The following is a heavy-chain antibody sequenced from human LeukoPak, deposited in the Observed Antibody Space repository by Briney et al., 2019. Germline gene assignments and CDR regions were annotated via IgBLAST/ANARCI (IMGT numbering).Heavy chain of an antibody. CDR2: IKQDGSER. J-gene: IGHJ6*03. V-gene: IGHV3-7*01. CDR3: APSGRGNTYGYYYYLGV. Sequence: GGSLRLSCEGSGFSFSNYWMTWVRQAPGKGLEWVANIKQDGSERNNVDSVEGRFTISRDNAKKSLYLQMNSLRAEDSAVYYLAPSGRGNTYGYYYYLGVWGKGTTVIVSS. CDR1: GFSFSNYW. D-gene: IGHD3-10*01.